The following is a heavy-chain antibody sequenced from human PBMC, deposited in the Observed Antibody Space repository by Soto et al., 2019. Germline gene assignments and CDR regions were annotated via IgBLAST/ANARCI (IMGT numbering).Heavy chain of an antibody. CDR2: IKQDGSEK. J-gene: IGHJ4*02. Sequence: GGSLRLSCAASGFIFSSYWMSWVRQAPGKGLEWVANIKQDGSEKYYGESVKGRFTISRDNSKNTLYLQMNSLRVEDTAVYYCARAREPEYSSAIFFDIWGQGALVTISS. V-gene: IGHV3-7*03. CDR1: GFIFSSYW. CDR3: ARAREPEYSSAIFFDI. D-gene: IGHD5-18*01.